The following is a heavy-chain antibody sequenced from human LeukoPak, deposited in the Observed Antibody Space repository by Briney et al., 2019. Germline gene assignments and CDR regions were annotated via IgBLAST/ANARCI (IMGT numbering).Heavy chain of an antibody. V-gene: IGHV3-7*01. D-gene: IGHD5/OR15-5a*01. J-gene: IGHJ4*02. Sequence: GGSLRLSCAASGFTFSSYSMNWVRQAPGKGLEWVANIKQDGSEKYYVDSVKGRFTISRDNAKNSLYLQMNSLRAEGTAVYYCARGSVSDYWGQGTLVTVSS. CDR2: IKQDGSEK. CDR1: GFTFSSYS. CDR3: ARGSVSDY.